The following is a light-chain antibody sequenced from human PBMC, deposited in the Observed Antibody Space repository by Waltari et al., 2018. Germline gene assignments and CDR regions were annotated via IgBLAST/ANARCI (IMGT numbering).Light chain of an antibody. V-gene: IGKV1-39*01. CDR3: QQRGTTPP. Sequence: DIQLSQSPSSLSASVGERVTITCRASQTIVRSLNWYQQQPGKAPKLLIYAASNLQGGVPSRFRGSGSGTGVHRTIASRQTEDFETYYSQQRGTTPPFGGGTTVDIK. J-gene: IGKJ4*01. CDR1: QTIVRS. CDR2: AAS.